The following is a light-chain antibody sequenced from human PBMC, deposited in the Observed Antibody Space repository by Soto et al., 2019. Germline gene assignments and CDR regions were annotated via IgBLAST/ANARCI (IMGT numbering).Light chain of an antibody. Sequence: VMTQSPDTLFVSPGERATLSCRASQSVSSNLAWYQQKPGQAPRLLIYGASSRATGMPDRCSGSGSGTDFTLTISRLEPEDFAVYYCQQYGSTPSGTFGQGTKVDIK. V-gene: IGKV3-20*01. J-gene: IGKJ1*01. CDR1: QSVSSN. CDR2: GAS. CDR3: QQYGSTPSGT.